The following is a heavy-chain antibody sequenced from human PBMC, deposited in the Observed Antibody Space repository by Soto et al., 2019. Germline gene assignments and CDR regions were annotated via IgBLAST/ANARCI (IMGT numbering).Heavy chain of an antibody. CDR1: GYTFSNFG. Sequence: GASVKVSCKASGYTFSNFGISWVRQAPGEGLEWMGWISPNSEKTKIAQRFQGGVTMTTDTSTSTAYMELRSLRSDDTAVYYCARDTLIDGSGWRNYYYYYGMDVWGQGTTVTVSS. D-gene: IGHD6-19*01. J-gene: IGHJ6*02. V-gene: IGHV1-18*01. CDR3: ARDTLIDGSGWRNYYYYYGMDV. CDR2: ISPNSEKT.